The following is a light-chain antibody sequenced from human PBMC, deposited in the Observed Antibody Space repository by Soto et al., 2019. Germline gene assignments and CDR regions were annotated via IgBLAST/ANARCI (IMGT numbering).Light chain of an antibody. V-gene: IGLV3-21*01. CDR3: HVWEHTSDHFV. J-gene: IGLJ1*01. Sequence: SYELTQPPSVSVAPGKTARITCGGNNIGSKSVHWYQQKPGQAPVLVIYYDSDRPSGIPERFSGSNSGNTATLTISRVEAGDDADYYCHVWEHTSDHFVFGTGTKLTVL. CDR2: YDS. CDR1: NIGSKS.